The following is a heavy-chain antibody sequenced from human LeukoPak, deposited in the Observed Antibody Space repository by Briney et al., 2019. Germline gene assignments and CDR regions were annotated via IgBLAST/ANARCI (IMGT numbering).Heavy chain of an antibody. J-gene: IGHJ4*02. CDR1: GFTFSSYA. CDR3: AKDPQGFGESFDY. D-gene: IGHD3-10*01. V-gene: IGHV3-23*01. CDR2: ISGSGGST. Sequence: GRSLRLSCAASGFTFSSYAMSWVRQAPGKGLEWVSAISGSGGSTYYADSVKGRFTISRDNSKNTLHLQMNSLRAEDTAVYYCAKDPQGFGESFDYWGQGTLVTVSS.